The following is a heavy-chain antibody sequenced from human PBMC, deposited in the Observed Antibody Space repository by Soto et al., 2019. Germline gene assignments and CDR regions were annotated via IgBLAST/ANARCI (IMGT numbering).Heavy chain of an antibody. V-gene: IGHV4-34*01. CDR1: GGSFSGYY. CDR3: ASIPDNGGFGVGGIMDV. D-gene: IGHD3-3*01. Sequence: QVQLQQWGAGLLKPSETLSLTCAVYGGSFSGYYWSWIRQPPGKGLEWIGEINHSGSTNYNPSLKNRVTTSVDTSKNQCALKLSSVTAADTAVYYCASIPDNGGFGVGGIMDVWGKGTTVTVSS. CDR2: INHSGST. J-gene: IGHJ6*03.